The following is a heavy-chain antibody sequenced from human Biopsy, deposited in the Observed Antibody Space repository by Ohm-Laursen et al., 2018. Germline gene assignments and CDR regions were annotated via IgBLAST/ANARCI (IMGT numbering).Heavy chain of an antibody. CDR2: NIPILGTG. Sequence: VKISCKTPGGTFSNYGVNWVRQAPGQGLEWLGGNIPILGTGNYAQKFQDRVTVAADTSTSTATMELRSLRSDDTAVYYCATKLTGYFHHWGQGTLVIVSS. CDR1: GGTFSNYG. V-gene: IGHV1-69*13. J-gene: IGHJ1*01. D-gene: IGHD3-9*01. CDR3: ATKLTGYFHH.